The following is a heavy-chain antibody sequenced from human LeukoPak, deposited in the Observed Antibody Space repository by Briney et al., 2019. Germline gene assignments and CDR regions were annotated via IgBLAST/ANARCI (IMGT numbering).Heavy chain of an antibody. Sequence: ASVKVSCKTSGDTFSDYTVNWVRQGPGQGLEWMGRIIPILGIATYAQKFQDRVTITADRSMSTAYMELSSLRSEDTAVYYCARGRYYGSGSKNWFDSWGQGTPVTVSS. J-gene: IGHJ5*01. D-gene: IGHD3-10*01. CDR3: ARGRYYGSGSKNWFDS. CDR2: IIPILGIA. V-gene: IGHV1-69*02. CDR1: GDTFSDYT.